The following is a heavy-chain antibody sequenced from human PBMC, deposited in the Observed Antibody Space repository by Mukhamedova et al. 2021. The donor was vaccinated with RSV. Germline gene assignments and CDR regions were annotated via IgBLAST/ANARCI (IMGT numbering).Heavy chain of an antibody. V-gene: IGHV1-18*01. CDR3: ARDKKIFGAMLFFDS. Sequence: YNGNTKDAQKFQDRVTLTADPSTNTVYMELRSLRSDDTAVYYCARDKKIFGAMLFFDSWGQGTLVTVSS. J-gene: IGHJ4*02. D-gene: IGHD3-3*01. CDR2: YNGNT.